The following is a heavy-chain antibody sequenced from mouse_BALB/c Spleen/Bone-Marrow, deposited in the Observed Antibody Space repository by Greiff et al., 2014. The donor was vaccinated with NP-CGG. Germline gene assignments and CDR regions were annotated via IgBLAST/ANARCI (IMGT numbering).Heavy chain of an antibody. CDR1: GFNIKDSY. J-gene: IGHJ3*01. CDR2: IDPAKGNT. V-gene: IGHV14-3*02. Sequence: VQLQQSGAELVKPGASVKLSCTASGFNIKDSYLHWVKQRPEQGLDWIGRIDPAKGNTNYDPKFQGKATITADTSSNTAYLQLSSLTSEDTAVYFCARNYPFAYWGQGTLVTVS. CDR3: ARNYPFAY. D-gene: IGHD2-1*01.